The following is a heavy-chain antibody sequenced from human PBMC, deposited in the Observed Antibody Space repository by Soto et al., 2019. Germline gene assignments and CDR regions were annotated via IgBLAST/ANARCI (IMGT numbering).Heavy chain of an antibody. D-gene: IGHD4-17*01. CDR1: GFTFSSYA. CDR3: AKDPDKRYYFDY. CDR2: ISGSGGST. Sequence: EVQLLESGGGLVQPGGSLRLSCAASGFTFSSYAMSWVRQAPGKGLEWISAISGSGGSTYYADSVKGRFTISRDNSKNTLYLQMNSLRAEDTAVYYCAKDPDKRYYFDYWGQGTLVTVSS. J-gene: IGHJ4*02. V-gene: IGHV3-23*01.